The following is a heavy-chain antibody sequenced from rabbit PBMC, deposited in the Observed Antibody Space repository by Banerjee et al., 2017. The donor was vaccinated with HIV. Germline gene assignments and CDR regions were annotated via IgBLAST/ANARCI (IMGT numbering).Heavy chain of an antibody. J-gene: IGHJ4*01. Sequence: QEQLEESGGDLVKPEGSLTLTCTASGFSFSSSYYMCWVRQAPGKGLEWIGCINTGSGSAYYASWVISRFTISKTSSTTVTLQMTSLTAADTATYFCARGTDTTTYYVKWGPGTLVTVS. CDR3: ARGTDTTTYYVK. CDR2: INTGSGSA. V-gene: IGHV1S45*01. D-gene: IGHD7-1*01. CDR1: GFSFSSSYY.